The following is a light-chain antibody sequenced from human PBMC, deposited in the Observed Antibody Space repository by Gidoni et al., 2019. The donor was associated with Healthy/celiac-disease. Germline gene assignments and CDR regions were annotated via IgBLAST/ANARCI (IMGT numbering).Light chain of an antibody. CDR3: QQYGSSPWT. Sequence: EIVLTQSPGTLSLSPGERATLPCRASRSVSSSYLAWYQQKPGQAPRLLIYGASSRATGIPDRFSGSGSGTDFTLTISRLDPEDFAVYYCQQYGSSPWTFGQGTKVEIK. CDR2: GAS. CDR1: RSVSSSY. V-gene: IGKV3-20*01. J-gene: IGKJ1*01.